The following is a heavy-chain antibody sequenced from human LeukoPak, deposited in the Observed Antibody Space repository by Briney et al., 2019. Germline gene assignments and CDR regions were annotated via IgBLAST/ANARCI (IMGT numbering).Heavy chain of an antibody. Sequence: GGSLRLSCAASGFTFSSYDMHWVRQATGEGLEWVSAIDTAGDTYYAVSVKGRFTISRINAKNSLYLQMNSLRAEDTAVYYCAREDSGYTYGTNGYWGQGTLVTVSS. J-gene: IGHJ4*02. CDR1: GFTFSSYD. V-gene: IGHV3-13*01. CDR3: AREDSGYTYGTNGY. CDR2: IDTAGDT. D-gene: IGHD5-18*01.